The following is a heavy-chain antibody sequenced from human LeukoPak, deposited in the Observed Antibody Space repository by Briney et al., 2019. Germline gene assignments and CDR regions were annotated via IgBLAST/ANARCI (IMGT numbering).Heavy chain of an antibody. CDR2: INPNSGGT. J-gene: IGHJ4*02. D-gene: IGHD3-22*01. V-gene: IGHV1-2*02. CDR1: GYTFTGYY. CDR3: ARVGGYYDSSGYYPPYYFDY. Sequence: ASVKVSCKASGYTFTGYYMHWVRQAPGQGLEWMGWINPNSGGTNYAQKFQGRVTMTRDTSISTAYMELSRLRSDDTAVYYCARVGGYYDSSGYYPPYYFDYWGQGTLVTVSS.